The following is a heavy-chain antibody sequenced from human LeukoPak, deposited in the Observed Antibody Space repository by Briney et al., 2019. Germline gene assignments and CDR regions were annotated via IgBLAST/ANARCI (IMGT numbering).Heavy chain of an antibody. V-gene: IGHV3-33*06. CDR3: AKDQGYFDY. CDR2: IWYDGSNK. Sequence: GGSLRLSCAASGFTFSSYGMHWVRRAPGRGLEWVAVIWYDGSNKYYADSVKGRFTISRDNSKNTLYLQMNSLRAEDTAVYYCAKDQGYFDYWGQGTLVTVSS. CDR1: GFTFSSYG. J-gene: IGHJ4*02.